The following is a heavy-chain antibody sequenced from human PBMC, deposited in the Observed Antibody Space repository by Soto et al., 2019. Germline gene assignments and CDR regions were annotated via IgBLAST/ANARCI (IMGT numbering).Heavy chain of an antibody. CDR2: IWYDGSNK. Sequence: QVQLVESGGGVVQPGRSLRLSCAASGFTFSSYGMHWVRQAPGKGLEWVAVIWYDGSNKYYADSVKGRFTISRDNSKNTLYLQMNSLRAEDTAVYYCARGSGNFLEWLFVDYWGQGTLVTVSS. CDR1: GFTFSSYG. V-gene: IGHV3-33*01. D-gene: IGHD3-3*01. CDR3: ARGSGNFLEWLFVDY. J-gene: IGHJ4*02.